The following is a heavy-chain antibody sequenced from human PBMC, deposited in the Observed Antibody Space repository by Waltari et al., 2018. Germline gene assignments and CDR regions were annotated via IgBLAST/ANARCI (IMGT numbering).Heavy chain of an antibody. Sequence: QVQLQQWGAGLLKPSETLSLTCAVYGGSFSGYYWSWIRQPPGKGLEWIGEINHSGSTNYNPSLKSRVTISVDTSKNQFSLKLSSVTAADTAVYYCARDQELRWYGMDVWGQGTTVTVSS. V-gene: IGHV4-34*01. CDR1: GGSFSGYY. J-gene: IGHJ6*02. CDR3: ARDQELRWYGMDV. CDR2: INHSGST. D-gene: IGHD4-17*01.